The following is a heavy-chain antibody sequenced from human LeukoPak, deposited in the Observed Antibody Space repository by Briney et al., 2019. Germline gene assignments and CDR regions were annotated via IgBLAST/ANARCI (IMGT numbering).Heavy chain of an antibody. V-gene: IGHV1-8*01. CDR2: MNPNSGNT. Sequence: GASVKVSCKASGYTFTSYDINWVRQATGQGLEWMGWMNPNSGNTGYAQKFQGRVTITRNTSISTAYMELSSLRSEDTAVYYCARAQASFDWLFRGRNWFDPWGQGTLVTVSS. CDR1: GYTFTSYD. J-gene: IGHJ5*02. D-gene: IGHD3-9*01. CDR3: ARAQASFDWLFRGRNWFDP.